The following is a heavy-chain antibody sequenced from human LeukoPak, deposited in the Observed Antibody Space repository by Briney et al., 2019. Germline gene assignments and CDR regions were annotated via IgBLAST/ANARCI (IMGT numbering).Heavy chain of an antibody. CDR3: AKDARDYGGNSNYYYYGMDV. J-gene: IGHJ6*02. Sequence: PGGSLRLSCAASGFTFSDSAMHWVRQAPGKGLEWVAVISYDGSNKYYADSVKGRFTISRDNSKNTLYLQMNSLRAEDTAVYYCAKDARDYGGNSNYYYYGMDVWGQGTTVTVSS. CDR2: ISYDGSNK. V-gene: IGHV3-30*04. CDR1: GFTFSDSA. D-gene: IGHD4-23*01.